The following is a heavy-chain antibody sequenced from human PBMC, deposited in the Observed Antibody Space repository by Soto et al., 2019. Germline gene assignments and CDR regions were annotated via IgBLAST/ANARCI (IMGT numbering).Heavy chain of an antibody. V-gene: IGHV1-2*02. D-gene: IGHD1-26*01. CDR1: GYTFTGYY. Sequence: ASVKVSCKASGYTFTGYYVHWVRQAPGQGLEWMGWINPNSGDTYPAQRLQGRVTMNRDTSIGTAYMELRGLTSDDTAEYYCAKGGAIVAAGTRVYLYNAMDVWGQGTTVTVSS. CDR2: INPNSGDT. J-gene: IGHJ6*02. CDR3: AKGGAIVAAGTRVYLYNAMDV.